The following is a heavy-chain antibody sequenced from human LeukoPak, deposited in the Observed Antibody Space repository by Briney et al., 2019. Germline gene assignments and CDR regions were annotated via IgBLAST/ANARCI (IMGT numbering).Heavy chain of an antibody. J-gene: IGHJ4*02. Sequence: SETLSLTCTVSGGSISSYCWSWIRQPPGKGLEWIGYIYYSGSTNYNPSLKSRVTISVDTSKNQFSLKLSSVTAADTAVYYCARLRTGTTKYFDYWGQGTLVTVSS. D-gene: IGHD1-7*01. CDR1: GGSISSYC. CDR2: IYYSGST. V-gene: IGHV4-59*12. CDR3: ARLRTGTTKYFDY.